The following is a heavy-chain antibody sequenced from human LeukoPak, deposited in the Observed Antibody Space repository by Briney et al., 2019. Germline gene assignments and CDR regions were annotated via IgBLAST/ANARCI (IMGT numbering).Heavy chain of an antibody. J-gene: IGHJ4*02. V-gene: IGHV3-21*01. CDR3: ARVRSSGWYPAFDY. Sequence: GGSLRLSCAAPGFTFSSYSMNWVRQAPGKGLEWVSSISSSSSYIYYADSVKGRFTISRDNAKNSLYLQMNSLRAEDTAVYYCARVRSSGWYPAFDYWGQGTLVTVSS. D-gene: IGHD6-19*01. CDR2: ISSSSSYI. CDR1: GFTFSSYS.